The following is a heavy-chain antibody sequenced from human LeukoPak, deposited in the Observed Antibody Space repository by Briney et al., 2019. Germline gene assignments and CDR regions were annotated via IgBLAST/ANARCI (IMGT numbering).Heavy chain of an antibody. CDR2: MDNSGST. CDR3: ARSQDSSSWFQGAFDI. J-gene: IGHJ3*02. D-gene: IGHD6-13*01. Sequence: SETLSLTCTVSGGSFSSASYYWSWIRQPPGKGLEWIGYMDNSGSTNYHPSLKTRVTISVPTSKNQFYLKLSSVTAADTAVFYCARSQDSSSWFQGAFDIWGQGTLVTVSS. V-gene: IGHV4-61*01. CDR1: GGSFSSASYY.